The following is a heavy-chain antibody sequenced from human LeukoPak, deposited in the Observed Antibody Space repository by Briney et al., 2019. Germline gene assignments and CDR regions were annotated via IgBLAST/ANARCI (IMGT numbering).Heavy chain of an antibody. J-gene: IGHJ4*02. V-gene: IGHV4-61*02. CDR1: GGSISSGSYY. CDR3: ARDKLGYCSSTSCATRGFDY. CDR2: IYTSGST. D-gene: IGHD2-2*01. Sequence: SETLSLTCTVSGGSISSGSYYWSWIRQPAGKGLEWIGRIYTSGSTNYNPSLKSRATISVDTSKNQFFLKLSSVTAADTAVYYCARDKLGYCSSTSCATRGFDYWGQGTLVTVSS.